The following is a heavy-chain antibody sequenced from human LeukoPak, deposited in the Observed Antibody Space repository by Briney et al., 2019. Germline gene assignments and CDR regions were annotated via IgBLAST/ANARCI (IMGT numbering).Heavy chain of an antibody. V-gene: IGHV4-34*01. Sequence: SETLSLTCAVYGGSFSGYYWSWIRQPPGKGLEWIGEINHSGSTNYNPSLKSRVTISVDTSKNQFSLKLSSVTAADTAVYYCARGHGYDSSGYFILDAFDIWGQGTMVTVSS. CDR2: INHSGST. J-gene: IGHJ3*02. CDR1: GGSFSGYY. D-gene: IGHD3-22*01. CDR3: ARGHGYDSSGYFILDAFDI.